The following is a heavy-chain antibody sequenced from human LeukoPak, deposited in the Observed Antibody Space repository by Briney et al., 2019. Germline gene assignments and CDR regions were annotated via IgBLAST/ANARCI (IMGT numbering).Heavy chain of an antibody. D-gene: IGHD3-10*01. Sequence: PGGSLRLSCAASGFTFSSYAMSWVRHAPGKGLEWVSAISGSGGSTYYADSVKGRFTISRDNSKNTLYLQMNSLRAEDTAVYYCAKAPLSLTMVRGVPNWFDPWGQGTLVTVSS. CDR2: ISGSGGST. CDR3: AKAPLSLTMVRGVPNWFDP. J-gene: IGHJ5*02. V-gene: IGHV3-23*01. CDR1: GFTFSSYA.